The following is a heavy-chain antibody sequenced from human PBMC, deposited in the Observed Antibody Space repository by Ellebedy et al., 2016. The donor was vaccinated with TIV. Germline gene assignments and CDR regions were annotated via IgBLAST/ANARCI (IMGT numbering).Heavy chain of an antibody. CDR2: IGTVGTPGDR. CDR3: ARAPYCTSDGCHMYHDF. J-gene: IGHJ4*02. CDR1: GFTFSNYD. Sequence: GESLKISXATSGFTFSNYDMYWVRQGTGKGLEWISSIGTVGTPGDRFYADSVKGRFTISRDNSKNTLYLQMTSLRAADTAVYYCARAPYCTSDGCHMYHDFWGQGTPVTVSS. D-gene: IGHD2-2*02. V-gene: IGHV3-13*04.